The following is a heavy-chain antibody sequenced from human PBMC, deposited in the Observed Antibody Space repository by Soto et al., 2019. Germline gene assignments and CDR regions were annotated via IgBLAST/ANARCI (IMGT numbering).Heavy chain of an antibody. CDR2: IYYSGGP. D-gene: IGHD2-21*01. V-gene: IGHV4-30-4*01. Sequence: QVRLQESGPGLVKPSQTLSLTCTVSGGFISTGDYCWSWIRQPPGKGLEWIGFIYYSGGPYYNPSLKSRVTISIDTPKKQFSLKLSSLTAADTAVYYCARAMWTVSPPYFDFWGLGTLVTVSS. CDR1: GGFISTGDYC. CDR3: ARAMWTVSPPYFDF. J-gene: IGHJ4*02.